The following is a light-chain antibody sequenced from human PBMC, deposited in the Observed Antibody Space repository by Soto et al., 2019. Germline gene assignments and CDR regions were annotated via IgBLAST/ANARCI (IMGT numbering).Light chain of an antibody. V-gene: IGKV1-5*01. CDR1: QSLSGW. Sequence: DIQLTQTPSTLSASIGDRVTITCRASQSLSGWLAWYQQTPGKAPKLLISDAFRLESGVPSWFRGSGSGKEFSLTISSLQPGDSATFYCQKYASYPWTFGRGTKV. J-gene: IGKJ1*01. CDR2: DAF. CDR3: QKYASYPWT.